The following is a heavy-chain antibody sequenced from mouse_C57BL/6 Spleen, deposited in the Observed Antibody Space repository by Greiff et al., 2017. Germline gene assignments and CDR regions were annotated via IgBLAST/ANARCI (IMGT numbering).Heavy chain of an antibody. Sequence: EVQLQQSGPELVKPGASVKISCKASGYTFTDYYMNWVKQSHGKSLEWIGDINPNNGGTSYIQKFKGKATLTVDKSSSAAYMELRSLTSEDSAVYYCARRGIYFGIFYAMDYWGQGTSVTVSS. CDR2: INPNNGGT. V-gene: IGHV1-26*01. CDR3: ARRGIYFGIFYAMDY. CDR1: GYTFTDYY. J-gene: IGHJ4*01. D-gene: IGHD2-1*01.